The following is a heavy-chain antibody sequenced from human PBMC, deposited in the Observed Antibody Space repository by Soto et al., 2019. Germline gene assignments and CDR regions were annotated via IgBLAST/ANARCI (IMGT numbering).Heavy chain of an antibody. CDR2: IYYSGST. V-gene: IGHV4-39*01. Sequence: SETLSLTCTVCGGSISSSSYYWGWIRQPPGKGLEWIGSIYYSGSTYYNPSLKSRVTISVDTSKNQFSLKLSSVTAADTAVYNCATLPRGYSYGHDYWGQGTLVTVSS. CDR3: ATLPRGYSYGHDY. J-gene: IGHJ4*02. CDR1: GGSISSSSYY. D-gene: IGHD5-18*01.